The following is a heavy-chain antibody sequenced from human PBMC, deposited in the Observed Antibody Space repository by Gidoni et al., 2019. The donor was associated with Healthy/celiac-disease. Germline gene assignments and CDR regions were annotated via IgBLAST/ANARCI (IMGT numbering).Heavy chain of an antibody. CDR2: ISSSSSYI. D-gene: IGHD2-2*01. CDR3: ARDPGDIVVVPAAPYFDY. V-gene: IGHV3-21*01. J-gene: IGHJ4*02. Sequence: EVQLVESGGGLVKPGGSLRLSCAASGFPFSSYSRNWVRQAPGKGLEWVSSISSSSSYIYYADSVKGRFTISRDNAKNSLYLQMNSLRAEDTAVYYCARDPGDIVVVPAAPYFDYWGQGTLVTVSS. CDR1: GFPFSSYS.